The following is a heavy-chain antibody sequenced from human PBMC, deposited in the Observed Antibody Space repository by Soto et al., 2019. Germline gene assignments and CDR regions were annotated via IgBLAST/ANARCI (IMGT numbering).Heavy chain of an antibody. CDR1: GFRFSSYI. V-gene: IGHV3-23*01. D-gene: IGHD3-22*01. J-gene: IGHJ4*02. CDR3: ATMNGYFEY. Sequence: LRFSCADSGFRFSSYIMSWVRQTPGKGLEWVAAITATGDRTYYADSVTGRFTISRDNSKKTHYLQMTSLRAEDTAMYYCATMNGYFEYWGQGTPVTVSS. CDR2: ITATGDRT.